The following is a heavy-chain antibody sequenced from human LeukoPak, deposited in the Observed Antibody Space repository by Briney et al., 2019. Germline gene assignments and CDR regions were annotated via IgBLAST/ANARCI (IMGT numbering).Heavy chain of an antibody. CDR2: INTKGET. V-gene: IGHV4-4*09. CDR1: GVSMSAYR. D-gene: IGHD2-21*01. Sequence: SETLSLTCTVSGVSMSAYRWSWVRQSPERGLEWIGCINTKGETSYNPSLKSRVTTSVDTSKSQFSLRLTSVTAADTAVYYCATSNDAKIAPFDHWGQGAPVTVSS. J-gene: IGHJ4*02. CDR3: ATSNDAKIAPFDH.